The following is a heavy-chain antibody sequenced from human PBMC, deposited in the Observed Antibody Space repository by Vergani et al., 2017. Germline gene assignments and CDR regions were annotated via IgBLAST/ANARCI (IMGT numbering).Heavy chain of an antibody. CDR1: GYTSTNYD. CDR3: AKELSGCCSGDNYYILHWVDS. V-gene: IGHV1-8*03. J-gene: IGHJ4*02. Sequence: QGQLVQSGTEVKKPGASVKVFCKASGYTSTNYDINWVRHATGQGLERMGWMHPISGNTGFAQKFRGRVTITRVTSINTTYMELSSLRSEDTAIYYCAKELSGCCSGDNYYILHWVDSWGQGTLVTVSS. CDR2: MHPISGNT. D-gene: IGHD2-15*01.